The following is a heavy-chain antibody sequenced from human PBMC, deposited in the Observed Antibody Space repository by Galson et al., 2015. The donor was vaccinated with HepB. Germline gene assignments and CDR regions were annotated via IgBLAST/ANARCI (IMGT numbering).Heavy chain of an antibody. CDR3: TGGYSSSLHLYYYYGMDV. D-gene: IGHD6-13*01. CDR2: IKSKTDGGTT. CDR1: GFTFSNAW. Sequence: SLRLSCAASGFTFSNAWMSWVRQAPGKGLEWVGRIKSKTDGGTTDYAAPVKGRFTISRDDSKNTLYLQMNSLKTEDTAVYYCTGGYSSSLHLYYYYGMDVWGQGTTVTVSS. J-gene: IGHJ6*02. V-gene: IGHV3-15*01.